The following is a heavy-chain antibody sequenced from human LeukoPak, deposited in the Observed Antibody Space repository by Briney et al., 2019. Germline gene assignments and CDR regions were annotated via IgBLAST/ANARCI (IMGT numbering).Heavy chain of an antibody. CDR3: ARDRGANWFDP. J-gene: IGHJ5*02. Sequence: PGGSLRLSCAASGFTVSSNYMNWVRQAPGKGLEWVSVLFSGGNTYYADSVKGRFAVSRDNSKNTFYLQMNSLRAEDTAVYYCARDRGANWFDPWGQGTLVTVSS. CDR2: LFSGGNT. V-gene: IGHV3-53*01. CDR1: GFTVSSNY.